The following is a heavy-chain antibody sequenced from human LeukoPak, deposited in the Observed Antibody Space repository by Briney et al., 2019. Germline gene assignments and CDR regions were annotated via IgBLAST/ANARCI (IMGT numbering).Heavy chain of an antibody. V-gene: IGHV3-30*19. CDR2: ISYDGNNK. Sequence: GGSLRLSCAASGFTFSSYGMHWVRHAPGKGLEWVAVISYDGNNKFYADSVNGRFTISRDNSKNTLYLQMNSLRPEDTAVYYCATFPIDSSGWYGGEENFDYWGQGTLVTVSS. J-gene: IGHJ4*02. CDR1: GFTFSSYG. CDR3: ATFPIDSSGWYGGEENFDY. D-gene: IGHD6-19*01.